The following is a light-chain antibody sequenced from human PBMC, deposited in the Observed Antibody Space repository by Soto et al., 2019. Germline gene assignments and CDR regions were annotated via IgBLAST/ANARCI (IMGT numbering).Light chain of an antibody. V-gene: IGLV1-44*01. CDR1: SSNIGNNT. CDR2: TTN. J-gene: IGLJ3*02. CDR3: AAWDDSLNGPV. Sequence: QSVLTQPPSASVTPGQSVSISCSGSSSNIGNNTVNWYQQFPETAPRLLIYTTNQRPSGVPDRFSGSKSGTSASLAISGLQSEDEADYYCAAWDDSLNGPVFGGGTKVTVL.